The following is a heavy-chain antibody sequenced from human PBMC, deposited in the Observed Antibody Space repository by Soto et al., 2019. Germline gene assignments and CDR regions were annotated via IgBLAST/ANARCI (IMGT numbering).Heavy chain of an antibody. CDR3: AKELALPRLAAVGSFDY. CDR2: ISYDGNNK. D-gene: IGHD6-13*01. Sequence: QVQLVESGGGVVQPGRSLRLSCAASRFSFSGYGMHWVRQAPGKGLEWVAVISYDGNNKYYADSVKGRFIISRDNSKDTLFLQMNSLRADDTAIYYCAKELALPRLAAVGSFDYWGQGTLVTVSS. V-gene: IGHV3-30*18. J-gene: IGHJ4*02. CDR1: RFSFSGYG.